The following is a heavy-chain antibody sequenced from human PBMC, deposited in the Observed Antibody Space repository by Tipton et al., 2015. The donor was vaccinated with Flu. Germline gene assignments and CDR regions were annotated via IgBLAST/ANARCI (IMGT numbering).Heavy chain of an antibody. CDR3: ARDLGYSFRYGTLDN. D-gene: IGHD5-18*01. CDR2: IFHSGNT. V-gene: IGHV4-39*07. Sequence: LSLTCAVSGDSIRSSNYYWGWIRQPPGKGLEWIGNIFHSGNTYHNPSLKSRVTISIDTSKNQFSLKLSSVTAADTAVYYCARDLGYSFRYGTLDNWGQGTLVAVSS. CDR1: GDSIRSSNYY. J-gene: IGHJ4*02.